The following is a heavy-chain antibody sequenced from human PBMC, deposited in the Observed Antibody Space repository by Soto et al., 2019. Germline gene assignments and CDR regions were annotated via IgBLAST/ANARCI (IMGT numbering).Heavy chain of an antibody. CDR1: GFTFSSYG. Sequence: QVQLVESGGGVVQPGRSLRLSCAASGFTFSSYGMHWVRQAPGKGLEWVAVISYDGSNKYYADSVKGRFTISRDNSKNTLYLQMNSLRAEDTAVYYCANIRDYWGQGTLVTVSS. D-gene: IGHD1-20*01. V-gene: IGHV3-30*18. CDR2: ISYDGSNK. CDR3: ANIRDY. J-gene: IGHJ4*02.